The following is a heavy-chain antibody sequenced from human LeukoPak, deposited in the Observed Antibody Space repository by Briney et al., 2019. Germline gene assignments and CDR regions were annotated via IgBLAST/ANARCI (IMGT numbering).Heavy chain of an antibody. D-gene: IGHD3-3*01. CDR1: GYTFTSYY. CDR2: INPSGGST. J-gene: IGHJ4*02. Sequence: ASVKVSCKAPGYTFTSYYMHWVRQAPGQGLEWMGIINPSGGSTSYAQKFQGRVTMTRDTSTSTVYMELSSLRSEDTAVYYCTSSSRAGWLLYHYAFDYWGQGTLVTVSS. CDR3: TSSSRAGWLLYHYAFDY. V-gene: IGHV1-46*01.